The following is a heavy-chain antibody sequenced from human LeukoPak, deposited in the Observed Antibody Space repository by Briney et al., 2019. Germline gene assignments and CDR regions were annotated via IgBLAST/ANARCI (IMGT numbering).Heavy chain of an antibody. CDR1: GFTFSSYW. CDR2: INSDETST. V-gene: IGHV3-74*01. Sequence: GGSLRLSCAASGFTFSSYWMHWVRQAPGKGLVWASRINSDETSTSYADSVKGRFTISRDNAQKTLYLQMNSLRAEDTAVYYCATSTYCSGGSCYSRTFQYWGQGTLVTVSS. D-gene: IGHD2-15*01. CDR3: ATSTYCSGGSCYSRTFQY. J-gene: IGHJ4*02.